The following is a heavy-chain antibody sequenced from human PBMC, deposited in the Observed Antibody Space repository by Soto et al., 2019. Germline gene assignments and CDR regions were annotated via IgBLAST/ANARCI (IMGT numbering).Heavy chain of an antibody. CDR1: GGTFSNYA. CDR2: IIPIFGTA. Sequence: QVQLVQSGAEVKKPGSSVKVSCKASGGTFSNYAISWVRQAPGQGLEWMGGIIPIFGTANYAQKFQGRVTIPADESTSTAYMELSSLRSEDTAIYYCAVGSVDIVPTGMKPFDPWGQGTLVTGSS. CDR3: AVGSVDIVPTGMKPFDP. D-gene: IGHD5-12*01. J-gene: IGHJ5*02. V-gene: IGHV1-69*12.